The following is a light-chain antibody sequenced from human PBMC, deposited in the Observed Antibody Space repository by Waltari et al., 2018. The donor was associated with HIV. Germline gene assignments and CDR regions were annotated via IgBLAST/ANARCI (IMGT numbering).Light chain of an antibody. V-gene: IGLV1-40*01. J-gene: IGLJ2*01. CDR3: QSYDNSLTGSL. CDR2: GSR. Sequence: QSVLTQAPSVSGAPGQRVTISCTGSSSTLRAGYVVHWYQQHPGTAPKLLIFGSRNRPSGVPDRFSASTSGTSASLAITGLQAEDEADYFCQSYDNSLTGSLFGGGTKLTVL. CDR1: SSTLRAGYV.